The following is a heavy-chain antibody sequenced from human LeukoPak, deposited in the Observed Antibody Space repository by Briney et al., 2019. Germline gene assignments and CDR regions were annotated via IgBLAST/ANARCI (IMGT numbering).Heavy chain of an antibody. D-gene: IGHD3-22*01. CDR1: GFTFSSYA. CDR2: ISGSGGST. CDR3: AALLNNYYDSSGYTDY. V-gene: IGHV3-23*01. J-gene: IGHJ4*02. Sequence: GGSLRLSCAASGFTFSSYAMSWVRQAPGKGLEWVSAISGSGGSTYYADSVKGRFTISRDNSKNTLYLQMNSLRAEDTAVYYCAALLNNYYDSSGYTDYWGQGTLVTVSS.